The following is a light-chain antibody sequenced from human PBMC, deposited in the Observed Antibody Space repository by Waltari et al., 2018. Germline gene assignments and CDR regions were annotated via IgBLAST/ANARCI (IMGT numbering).Light chain of an antibody. CDR1: RNAVVSYND. V-gene: IGLV2-14*01. Sequence: QSALTPPAPVSASPGQSNNIPCTGTRNAVVSYNDASWLQQHPGKAPKLMIFDVSQRPSGVSNRFSGSKSGNTASLTISGLQAEDEADYYCNAYTRSDSWVFGGGTKLTVL. CDR3: NAYTRSDSWV. CDR2: DVS. J-gene: IGLJ3*02.